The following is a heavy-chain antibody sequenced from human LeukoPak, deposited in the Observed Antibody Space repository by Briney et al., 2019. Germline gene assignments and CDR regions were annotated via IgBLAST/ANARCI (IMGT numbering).Heavy chain of an antibody. J-gene: IGHJ1*01. D-gene: IGHD3-22*01. V-gene: IGHV3-11*06. CDR3: ARVYYYDSSGYYQPSGYFQH. CDR2: ISSSSSYT. Sequence: GGSLRLSCAASGFTFSDYYMSWIGQAPGKGLGWVSYISSSSSYTNYADSVKGRFTISRDNAKNSLYLQMNSLRAEDTAVYYCARVYYYDSSGYYQPSGYFQHWGQGTLVTVSS. CDR1: GFTFSDYY.